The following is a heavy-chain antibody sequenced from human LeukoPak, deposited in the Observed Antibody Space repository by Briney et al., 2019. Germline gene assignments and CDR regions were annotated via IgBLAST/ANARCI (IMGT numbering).Heavy chain of an antibody. D-gene: IGHD2-2*01. Sequence: GGSLRLSCAASGFTFSSYAMSWVRQAPGKGLEWVSAISGSGGSTYYADSVKGRFTISRDNSKNTLYLQMNSLRAEDTAVYYCASGKLYCSSTSCSPAGVDYWGQGTLVTVSP. CDR3: ASGKLYCSSTSCSPAGVDY. J-gene: IGHJ4*02. CDR2: ISGSGGST. V-gene: IGHV3-23*01. CDR1: GFTFSSYA.